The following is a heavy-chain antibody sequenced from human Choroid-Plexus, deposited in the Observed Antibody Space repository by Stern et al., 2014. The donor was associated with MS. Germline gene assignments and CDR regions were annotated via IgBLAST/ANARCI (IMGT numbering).Heavy chain of an antibody. CDR1: GGSISSGSYY. CDR2: IYTSGST. CDR3: ARESRY. V-gene: IGHV4-61*02. J-gene: IGHJ4*02. Sequence: VQLVESGPGLVKPSQTLSLTCTVSGGSISSGSYYWSWIRQPAGKGLEWIGRIYTSGSTNYNPSLKSRVPISVDTSKTHFPLKLSSVTAADTAVYYCARESRYWGQGTLVTVSS.